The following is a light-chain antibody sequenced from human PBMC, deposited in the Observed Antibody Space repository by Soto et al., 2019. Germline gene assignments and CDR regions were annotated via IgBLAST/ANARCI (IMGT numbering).Light chain of an antibody. V-gene: IGKV1-39*01. CDR2: AAS. Sequence: IRMTQAPSSRSSSVGDRVTITCRASQSISSYLNWYQQKPGKAPKLLIYAASSLQSGVPSRFSGSGSGTEFTLSISSMKPDDFATYDCQQYDNYRTFGQGTKVDIK. J-gene: IGKJ1*01. CDR1: QSISSY. CDR3: QQYDNYRT.